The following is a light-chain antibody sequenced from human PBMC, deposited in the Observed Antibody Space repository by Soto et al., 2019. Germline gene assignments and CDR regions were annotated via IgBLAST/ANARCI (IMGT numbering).Light chain of an antibody. CDR1: SSDVGSYNY. CDR2: DVS. CDR3: SSYTTSSTYV. J-gene: IGLJ1*01. Sequence: QSALTQPASVSGSLGQSITISCTGTSSDVGSYNYVSWYQQHPGKAPKVMIYDVSNRPSGVSYRFSGSKSGNTASLTISGLQAEDEADYYCSSYTTSSTYVLGTGTKVTVL. V-gene: IGLV2-14*01.